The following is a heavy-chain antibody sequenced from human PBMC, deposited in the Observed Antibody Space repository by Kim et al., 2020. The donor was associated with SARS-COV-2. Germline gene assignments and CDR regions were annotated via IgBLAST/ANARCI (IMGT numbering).Heavy chain of an antibody. V-gene: IGHV3-23*01. CDR3: AKEKASPSYTLAYYYYGMDV. CDR2: ISGSGGST. CDR1: GFTFSSYA. J-gene: IGHJ6*02. D-gene: IGHD1-26*01. Sequence: GGSLRLSCAASGFTFSSYAMSWVRQAPGKGLEWVSAISGSGGSTYYADSVKGRFTISRDNSKNTLYLQMNSLRAEDTAVYYCAKEKASPSYTLAYYYYGMDVWGQGTTVTVSS.